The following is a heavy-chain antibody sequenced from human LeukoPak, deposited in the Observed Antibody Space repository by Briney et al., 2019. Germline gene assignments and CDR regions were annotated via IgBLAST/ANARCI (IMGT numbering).Heavy chain of an antibody. CDR3: ARQNDFRLDY. CDR1: GYTFSSYW. CDR2: IYPRDSDT. V-gene: IGHV5-51*01. J-gene: IGHJ4*02. Sequence: PGESLKISCKGSGYTFSSYWIGWVRQMPGKGLEWMGIIYPRDSDTRYSPSLQGQVTISVDTSIGTAYLQWSSLKASDTAIYYCARQNDFRLDYWGQGTLVTVSS. D-gene: IGHD3-3*01.